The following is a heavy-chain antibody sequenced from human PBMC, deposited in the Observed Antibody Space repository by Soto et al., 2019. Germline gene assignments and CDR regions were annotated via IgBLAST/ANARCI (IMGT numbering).Heavy chain of an antibody. D-gene: IGHD1-7*01. CDR1: GFTFSSYA. Sequence: GGSLRLSCAASGFTFSSYAMSWVRQAPGKGLEWVSAISGSGGSTYYADSVKGRFTISRDNSKNTLYLQMNSLRAEDTAVYYCAKSPRYNWNYGSNVDYWGQGTLVTVSS. CDR3: AKSPRYNWNYGSNVDY. CDR2: ISGSGGST. J-gene: IGHJ4*02. V-gene: IGHV3-23*01.